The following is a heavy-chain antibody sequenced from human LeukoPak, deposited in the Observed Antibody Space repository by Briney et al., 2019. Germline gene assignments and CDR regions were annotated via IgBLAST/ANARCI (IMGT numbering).Heavy chain of an antibody. J-gene: IGHJ3*02. CDR3: ARADTSMAPYAVDI. V-gene: IGHV1-69*05. Sequence: SVKVSCKASGGTFSSYAINWVRQAPGQGLEWMGRIIPIFGTSNSAQKFQGRATITTDESTSTAYMELSSLRSEDTAVYYCARADTSMAPYAVDIWGQGTMVTVSS. CDR1: GGTFSSYA. CDR2: IIPIFGTS. D-gene: IGHD5-18*01.